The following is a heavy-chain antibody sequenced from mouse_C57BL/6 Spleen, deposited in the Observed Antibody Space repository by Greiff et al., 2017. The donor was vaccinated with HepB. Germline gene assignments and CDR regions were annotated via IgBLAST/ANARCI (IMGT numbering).Heavy chain of an antibody. CDR3: ARDRGYYYGSPYFDY. Sequence: EVQLVESEGGLVQPGSSMKLSCTASGFTFSDYYMAWVRQVPEKGLEWVANINYDGSSTYYLDSLKSRFIISRDNAKNILYLQMSSLKSEDTATYYCARDRGYYYGSPYFDYWGQGTTLTVSS. V-gene: IGHV5-16*01. CDR1: GFTFSDYY. J-gene: IGHJ2*01. D-gene: IGHD1-1*01. CDR2: INYDGSST.